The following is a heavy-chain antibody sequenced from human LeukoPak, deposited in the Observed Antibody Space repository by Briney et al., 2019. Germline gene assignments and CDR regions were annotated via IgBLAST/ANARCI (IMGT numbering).Heavy chain of an antibody. D-gene: IGHD3-22*01. CDR1: GFTFSSYA. CDR2: ISGSGGST. V-gene: IGHV3-23*01. Sequence: GGSLRLSCAASGFTFSSYAMSWVRQAPGKGLEWVSAISGSGGSTYYADSVKGRFTISRDNSKNTLYLQMNSLRAEDTAVYYCARPDYYDSSGPFDYWGQGTLVTVSS. CDR3: ARPDYYDSSGPFDY. J-gene: IGHJ4*02.